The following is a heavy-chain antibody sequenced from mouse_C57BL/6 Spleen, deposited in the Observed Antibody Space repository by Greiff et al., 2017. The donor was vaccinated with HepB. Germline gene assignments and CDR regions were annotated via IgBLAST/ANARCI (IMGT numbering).Heavy chain of an antibody. CDR3: ARWLPYAMDY. D-gene: IGHD2-2*01. CDR2: IYPGSGST. V-gene: IGHV1-55*01. Sequence: QVQLKQPGAELVKPGASVKMSCKASGYTFTSYWITWVKQRPGQGLEWIGDIYPGSGSTNYNEKFKSKATLTVATSSSTAYMQLSSLTSEDSAVYYCARWLPYAMDYWGQGTSVTVSS. J-gene: IGHJ4*01. CDR1: GYTFTSYW.